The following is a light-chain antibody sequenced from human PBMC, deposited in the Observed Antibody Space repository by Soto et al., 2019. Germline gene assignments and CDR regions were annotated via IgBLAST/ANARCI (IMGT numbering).Light chain of an antibody. CDR2: GNS. J-gene: IGLJ2*01. Sequence: QLELTQPPSVSGAPGQRVTISCTGSSSNIGAGYDVHWYQQLPGTAPKLLIYGNSNRPSGVPDRFSGSKSGTSASLAITGLQAEDEADYYCQSYDSSLSVVFGGGTKLTVL. CDR3: QSYDSSLSVV. V-gene: IGLV1-40*01. CDR1: SSNIGAGYD.